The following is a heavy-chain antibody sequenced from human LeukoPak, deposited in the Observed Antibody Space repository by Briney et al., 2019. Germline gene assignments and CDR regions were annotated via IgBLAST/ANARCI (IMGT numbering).Heavy chain of an antibody. J-gene: IGHJ4*02. V-gene: IGHV1-3*01. Sequence: ASVKVSCKASGYTFTTYAMHWVRQAPGQRLEWMGCINAGNGNTKYSQKFQGRVTITRDTSASTAYMELSSLRSEDTAVYYCARTTAMVTISDYWGQGTLVTVSS. D-gene: IGHD5-18*01. CDR1: GYTFTTYA. CDR2: INAGNGNT. CDR3: ARTTAMVTISDY.